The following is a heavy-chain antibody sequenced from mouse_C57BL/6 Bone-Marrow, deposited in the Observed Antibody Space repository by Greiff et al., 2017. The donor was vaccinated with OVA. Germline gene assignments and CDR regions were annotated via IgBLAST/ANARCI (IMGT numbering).Heavy chain of an antibody. CDR1: GYTFTSYW. Sequence: VQLKQPGTELVKPGASVKLSCKASGYTFTSYWMHWVKQRPGQGLEWIGNINPSNGGTNYNEKFKSKATLTVDKSSSTAYMQLSSLTSEDSAVYYCARNRGSSSWFAYWGQGTLVTVSA. CDR3: ARNRGSSSWFAY. J-gene: IGHJ3*01. CDR2: INPSNGGT. V-gene: IGHV1-53*01. D-gene: IGHD1-1*01.